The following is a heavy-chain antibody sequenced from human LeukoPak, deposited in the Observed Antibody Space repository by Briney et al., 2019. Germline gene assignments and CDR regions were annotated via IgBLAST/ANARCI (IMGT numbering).Heavy chain of an antibody. D-gene: IGHD2-15*01. J-gene: IGHJ5*02. V-gene: IGHV3-23*01. CDR3: VREAGYCAPVCVKTNWFDP. Sequence: GGSLRLSCAASGFPFSSHAMSWVRHPPGKGRKGSAAIINGKTYYADSVRGRFAISREDSTNTVYLHMNSLRDEDTALYHCVREAGYCAPVCVKTNWFDPWGQGTLVTVSS. CDR2: IINGKT. CDR1: GFPFSSHA.